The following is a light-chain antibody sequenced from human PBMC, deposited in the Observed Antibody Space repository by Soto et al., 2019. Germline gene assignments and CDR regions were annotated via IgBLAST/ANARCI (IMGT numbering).Light chain of an antibody. J-gene: IGLJ3*02. CDR3: SSYTSSSTRV. Sequence: QYALTQPASVSGSPGQSITISCTGNSSDVGGYNYVSWYQQHPGKAPKLMIYEVSNRPSGVSNRFSGSKSGNTASLTISGLQAEDEADYYCSSYTSSSTRVFGGGPKVTVL. CDR1: SSDVGGYNY. V-gene: IGLV2-14*01. CDR2: EVS.